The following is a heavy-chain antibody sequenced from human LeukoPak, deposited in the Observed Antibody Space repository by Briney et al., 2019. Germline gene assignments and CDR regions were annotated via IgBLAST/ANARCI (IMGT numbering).Heavy chain of an antibody. J-gene: IGHJ4*02. V-gene: IGHV3-48*03. CDR3: ARGNPYCSSTSCRYGGATGPLDY. CDR2: ISSSGSTI. CDR1: GFTFSSYE. D-gene: IGHD2-2*01. Sequence: PGGSLRPSCAASGFTFSSYEMNWVRQAPGKGLEWVSYISSSGSTIYYADSVKGRFTISRDNAKNSLYLQMNSLRAEDTAVYYCARGNPYCSSTSCRYGGATGPLDYWGQGTLVTVSS.